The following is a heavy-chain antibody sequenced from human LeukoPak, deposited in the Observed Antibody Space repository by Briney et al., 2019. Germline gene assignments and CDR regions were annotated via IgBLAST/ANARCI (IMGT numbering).Heavy chain of an antibody. CDR1: GFTFSSYA. D-gene: IGHD3-22*01. J-gene: IGHJ4*02. CDR3: ARAGYHYDSSGYYPPGGYFDY. CDR2: ISYDGSNK. V-gene: IGHV3-30-3*01. Sequence: GGSLRLSCAASGFTFSSYAMHWVRQAPGKGLEWVAVISYDGSNKYCADSVKGRSTISRDNSKNTLYLQMNSLRAEDTAVYYCARAGYHYDSSGYYPPGGYFDYWGQGTLVTVSS.